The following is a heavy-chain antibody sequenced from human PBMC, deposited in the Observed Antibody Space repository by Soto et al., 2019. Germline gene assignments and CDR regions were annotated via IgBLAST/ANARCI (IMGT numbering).Heavy chain of an antibody. CDR3: AAAPGIAVALNNDAFDI. J-gene: IGHJ3*02. D-gene: IGHD6-19*01. CDR1: GFTFTSSA. CDR2: IVVGSGNT. Sequence: QMQLVQSGPEVKKPGTSVKVSCKASGFTFTSSAVQWVRQARGQRLEWIGWIVVGSGNTNYAQKFQERVTITRDMSTSTAYMELSSLRSEDTAVYYCAAAPGIAVALNNDAFDIWGQGTMVTVSS. V-gene: IGHV1-58*01.